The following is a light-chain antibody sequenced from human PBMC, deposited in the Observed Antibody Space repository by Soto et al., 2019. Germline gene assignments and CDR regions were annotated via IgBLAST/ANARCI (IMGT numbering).Light chain of an antibody. J-gene: IGKJ4*01. CDR1: QSITSNY. Sequence: EIVLTQSPGTLSLSPGERATLSCRASQSITSNYLAWYQQKPGQAPRLLIYGPSSRAIGIPHRFSGSGSGTDFTLTISRLEPEDFAVYYCQHYGSSPFTFGGGTKVDIK. CDR2: GPS. V-gene: IGKV3-20*01. CDR3: QHYGSSPFT.